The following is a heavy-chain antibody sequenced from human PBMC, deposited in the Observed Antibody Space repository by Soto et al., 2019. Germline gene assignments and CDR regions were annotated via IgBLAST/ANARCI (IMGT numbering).Heavy chain of an antibody. Sequence: GGSLRLSCAASGFTFSNYGMNWVRQAPGKGLEWVSGISTNGDTANYADSVKGRFTISRDNSKNALYMQMNGLRPEDTAVYYCARAREPEYSSAIFFDIWGQGALVTVSS. J-gene: IGHJ4*02. CDR2: ISTNGDTA. D-gene: IGHD5-18*01. V-gene: IGHV3-23*01. CDR1: GFTFSNYG. CDR3: ARAREPEYSSAIFFDI.